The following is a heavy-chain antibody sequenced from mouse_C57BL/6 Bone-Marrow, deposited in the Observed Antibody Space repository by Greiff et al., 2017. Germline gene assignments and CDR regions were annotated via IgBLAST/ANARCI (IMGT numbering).Heavy chain of an antibody. CDR2: INPGSGGT. J-gene: IGHJ1*03. Sequence: QVQLKESGAELVRPGTSVKVSCKASGYAFTNYLIEWVKQRPGKGLEWIGVINPGSGGTNYNEKFKGKATLTADKSSRTAYMQLSSLTSEDSAVYFCTRRRYWFFDVWGTGTTVTVSS. CDR3: TRRRYWFFDV. V-gene: IGHV1-54*01. CDR1: GYAFTNYL.